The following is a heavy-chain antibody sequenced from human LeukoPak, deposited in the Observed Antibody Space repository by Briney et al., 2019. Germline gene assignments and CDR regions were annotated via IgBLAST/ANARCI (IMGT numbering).Heavy chain of an antibody. CDR1: GFTFSSYA. J-gene: IGHJ4*02. V-gene: IGHV3-30*04. D-gene: IGHD3-16*01. CDR2: ISYDGSNK. CDR3: ARDLGGIFDY. Sequence: GGSLRLSCAASGFTFSSYAMHRVRQAPGKGLEWVAVISYDGSNKYYADSVKGRFTISRDNSKNTLYLQMNSLRAEDTAVYYCARDLGGIFDYWGQGTLVTVSS.